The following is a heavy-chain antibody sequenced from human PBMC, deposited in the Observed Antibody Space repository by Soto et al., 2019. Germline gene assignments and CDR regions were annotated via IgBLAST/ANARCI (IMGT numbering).Heavy chain of an antibody. V-gene: IGHV4-31*03. CDR3: AKKSGGSIGWFDP. CDR1: GDSTSSGAYY. J-gene: IGHJ5*02. CDR2: LFYIGTT. D-gene: IGHD5-12*01. Sequence: PSETLSLTCSVSGDSTSSGAYYWSWIRQHPGKGLEWIGSLFYIGTTYYNPSLKSRVTISVDTSMNHFSLRLSSVTAADTAVYYCAKKSGGSIGWFDPWGQGTLVTVSS.